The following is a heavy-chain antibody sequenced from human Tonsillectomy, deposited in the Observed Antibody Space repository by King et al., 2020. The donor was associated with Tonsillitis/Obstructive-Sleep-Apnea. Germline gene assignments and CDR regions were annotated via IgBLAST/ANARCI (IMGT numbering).Heavy chain of an antibody. CDR1: GFTVSSNY. D-gene: IGHD3-10*01. CDR3: ARGGVIIARSPFDY. J-gene: IGHJ4*02. Sequence: DVQLVESGGGLIQPGGSLRLSCAASGFTVSSNYMSWVRQAPGKGLEWVSLIYTGGITYYADSVKGRFTISRDNSKNTLYLQMNSLRAEDTAVHYCARGGVIIARSPFDYWGQGTLVTVSS. V-gene: IGHV3-53*01. CDR2: IYTGGIT.